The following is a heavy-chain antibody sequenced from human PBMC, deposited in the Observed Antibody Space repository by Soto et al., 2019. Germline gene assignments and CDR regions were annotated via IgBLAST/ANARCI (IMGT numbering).Heavy chain of an antibody. V-gene: IGHV1-46*01. Sequence: SGKVSFRASGYTFSSYYMHWVRQAPGQGLEWMGIINPSGGSTSYAQKFQGRVTMTRDTSTSTVYMELSSLRSEDTAVYYCARLSYGDDGLFDYWGQGTLVTVSS. J-gene: IGHJ4*02. CDR3: ARLSYGDDGLFDY. D-gene: IGHD4-17*01. CDR2: INPSGGST. CDR1: GYTFSSYY.